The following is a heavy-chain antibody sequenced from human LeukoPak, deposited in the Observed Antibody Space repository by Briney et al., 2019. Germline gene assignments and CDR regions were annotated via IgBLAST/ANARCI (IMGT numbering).Heavy chain of an antibody. Sequence: SETLSLTCTVSGGSISSSSYYWGWIRQPPGKGLEWIGSIYYSGSTYYNPSLKNRATISIYTSKNQFSLKLSSVPAADTPVYYCARTSTQLWFHWLDTWGQGTLVTVSS. V-gene: IGHV4-39*07. CDR1: GGSISSSSYY. D-gene: IGHD5-18*01. CDR2: IYYSGST. CDR3: ARTSTQLWFHWLDT. J-gene: IGHJ5*02.